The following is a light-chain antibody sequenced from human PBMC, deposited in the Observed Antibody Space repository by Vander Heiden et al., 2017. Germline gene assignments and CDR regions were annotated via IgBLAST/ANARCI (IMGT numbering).Light chain of an antibody. Sequence: DIQMTQSPSTLSASVGDRVTITCRASQSISSWLAWYQQKPGKATKLLISRASSLETGVPSRFRGSGSGTEFTLTISSLQPDDFATYYCQHYNSYPVTFGGGTKVEI. CDR3: QHYNSYPVT. CDR1: QSISSW. V-gene: IGKV1-5*03. J-gene: IGKJ4*01. CDR2: RAS.